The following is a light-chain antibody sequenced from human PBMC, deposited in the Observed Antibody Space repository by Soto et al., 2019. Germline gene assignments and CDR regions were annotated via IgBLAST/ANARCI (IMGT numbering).Light chain of an antibody. CDR2: LGS. V-gene: IGKV2-28*01. CDR3: MQPLRT. J-gene: IGKJ4*01. CDR1: KRLMHSNEHSY. Sequence: DIVMNPFPLSLPVIPGEPASISCSSXKRLMHSNEHSYLDWYLKKPGQSPHLLIYLGSNRASGVPDRFSGSGPGTDFRLQLSGLEAEDVGVYYCMQPLRTFGGGTKVDIK.